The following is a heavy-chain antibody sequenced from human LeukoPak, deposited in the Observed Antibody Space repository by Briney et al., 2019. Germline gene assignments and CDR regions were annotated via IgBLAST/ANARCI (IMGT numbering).Heavy chain of an antibody. V-gene: IGHV3-9*01. CDR2: ISWNSGYI. D-gene: IGHD5-12*01. J-gene: IGHJ5*02. CDR1: GFTFDDFA. CDR3: AKGARATPGYWFDP. Sequence: PGRSLRLSCAASGFTFDDFAMHWVRQAPGKGLEWVSGISWNSGYIGYADSVKGRFTISRDNAKNSLYLQMNSLRAEDTAFYYCAKGARATPGYWFDPWGQGTLVTVSS.